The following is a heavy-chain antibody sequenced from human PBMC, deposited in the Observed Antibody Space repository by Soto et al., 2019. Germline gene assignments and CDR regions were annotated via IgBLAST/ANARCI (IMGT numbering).Heavy chain of an antibody. Sequence: PGGSLRLSCAASGFSFSNYGMHWVRQAPGKGLEWVAVIWSDGSHKNYADSVKGRFTISRDNSNNTLYLQMNSLRAEDTAVYYSARDRRALEHLEYWRQGTLVSVSA. J-gene: IGHJ4*02. V-gene: IGHV3-33*01. CDR1: GFSFSNYG. CDR3: ARDRRALEHLEY. CDR2: IWSDGSHK. D-gene: IGHD1-1*01.